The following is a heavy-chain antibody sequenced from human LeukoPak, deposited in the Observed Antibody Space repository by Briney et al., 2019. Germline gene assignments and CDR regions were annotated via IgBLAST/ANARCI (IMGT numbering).Heavy chain of an antibody. CDR1: GDSISNYY. CDR2: IYSSGST. Sequence: SETLSLTCTVSGDSISNYYWSWIRQPAGKGLEWIGRIYSSGSTNYSPSLKSRVTMSVDTSKNQFSLKLSSVTAADTAVYYCARVSGSGWWVDSWGQGTLVTVSS. D-gene: IGHD6-19*01. CDR3: ARVSGSGWWVDS. V-gene: IGHV4-4*07. J-gene: IGHJ5*01.